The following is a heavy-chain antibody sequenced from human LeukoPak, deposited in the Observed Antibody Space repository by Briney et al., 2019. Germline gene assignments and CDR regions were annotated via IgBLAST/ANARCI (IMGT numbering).Heavy chain of an antibody. D-gene: IGHD4-17*01. J-gene: IGHJ4*02. Sequence: PGGSLRLSCAASGFTFNNHWMHWVRQAPGKGLVWVSCIKSDGSSTNYADSVKGRFTISRDNARNTLYLQMNSLRAGDTAMYFCARDHGDYYFDYWGPGTLVTVSS. CDR2: IKSDGSST. CDR1: GFTFNNHW. CDR3: ARDHGDYYFDY. V-gene: IGHV3-74*01.